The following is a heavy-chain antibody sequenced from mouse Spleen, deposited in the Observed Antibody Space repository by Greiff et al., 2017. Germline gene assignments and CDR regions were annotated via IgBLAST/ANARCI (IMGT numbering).Heavy chain of an antibody. J-gene: IGHJ1*03. CDR2: IYPGSGST. V-gene: IGHV1-55*01. CDR1: GYTFTSYW. Sequence: QVQLQQSGAELVKPGASVKMFCKASGYTFTSYWITWVKQRPGQGLEWIGDIYPGSGSTNYNEKFKSKATLTVDTSSSTAYMQLSSLTSEDSAVYYCARRATVVATDWYFDVWGTGTTVTVSS. D-gene: IGHD1-1*01. CDR3: ARRATVVATDWYFDV.